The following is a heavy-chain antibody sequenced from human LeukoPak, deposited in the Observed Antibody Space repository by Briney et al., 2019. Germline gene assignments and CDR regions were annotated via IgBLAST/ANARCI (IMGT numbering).Heavy chain of an antibody. CDR2: INEDGSTT. CDR1: GYTFSRYW. J-gene: IGHJ4*02. CDR3: TTVTFGARAS. V-gene: IGHV3-74*01. D-gene: IGHD3-10*01. Sequence: PGGSLRLSCAASGYTFSRYWMHWVRQGPGKGLVWVSRINEDGSTTIYAESVRGRFTISRDNAKNTLYLQMNSLRAEDTAVYYXTTVTFGARASWGQGTLVTVSS.